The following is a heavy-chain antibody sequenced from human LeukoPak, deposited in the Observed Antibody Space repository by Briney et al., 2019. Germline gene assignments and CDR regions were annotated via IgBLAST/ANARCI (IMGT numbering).Heavy chain of an antibody. J-gene: IGHJ6*02. CDR2: INHSGST. D-gene: IGHD6-6*01. V-gene: IGHV4-34*01. Sequence: GSLRLSCAASGFTFSSYWMSWVRQPPGKGLEWIGEINHSGSTNYNPSLKSRVTISVDTSKNQFSLKLSSVTAADTAVYYCARDSRPNYYYGMDVWGQGTTVTVSS. CDR3: ARDSRPNYYYGMDV. CDR1: GFTFSSYW.